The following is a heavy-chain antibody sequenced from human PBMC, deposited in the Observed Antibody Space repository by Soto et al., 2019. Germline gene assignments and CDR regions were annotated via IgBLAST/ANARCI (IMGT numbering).Heavy chain of an antibody. D-gene: IGHD1-7*01. J-gene: IGHJ4*02. Sequence: QVQLQESGPGLVKPSETLSLTCTVSGASIKTYFWSWIRQPPGKGPEWIGYINDGGRTTYNPSLKSRVTISVATPKNQFSLKLSSVTAADTAVYYCVRHNPRDNWNYDYWGQGTLVAVSS. CDR2: INDGGRT. V-gene: IGHV4-59*08. CDR1: GASIKTYF. CDR3: VRHNPRDNWNYDY.